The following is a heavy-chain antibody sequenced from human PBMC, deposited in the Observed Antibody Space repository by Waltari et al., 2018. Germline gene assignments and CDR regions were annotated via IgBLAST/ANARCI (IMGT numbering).Heavy chain of an antibody. CDR3: ARHCEDVTCKNLDY. J-gene: IGHJ4*02. V-gene: IGHV4-4*02. CDR1: GGSISRADW. Sequence: QVQLQESGPGLVKPSGTLSLTCAVSGGSISRADWWTWVRQPPGKGLEWIGQIYHSGSANFNPSLKSRAAISVDKSKNQFSLKLSSVTAADTAVYYCARHCEDVTCKNLDYWGQGTLVTVSS. CDR2: IYHSGSA. D-gene: IGHD2-21*01.